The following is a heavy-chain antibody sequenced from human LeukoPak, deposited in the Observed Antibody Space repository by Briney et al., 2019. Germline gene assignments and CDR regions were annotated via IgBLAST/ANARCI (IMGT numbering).Heavy chain of an antibody. J-gene: IGHJ4*02. Sequence: GGSLRLSCAASGFTFSSYAMSWVRQAPGKGLVWVSRINSDGSSKTYADSVKGRFTISRDNAENTLYLQMNSLRAEDTAVYYCARGPPYHYLDSSGFLDYWGQGALVTVSS. V-gene: IGHV3-74*03. D-gene: IGHD3-22*01. CDR1: GFTFSSYA. CDR3: ARGPPYHYLDSSGFLDY. CDR2: INSDGSSK.